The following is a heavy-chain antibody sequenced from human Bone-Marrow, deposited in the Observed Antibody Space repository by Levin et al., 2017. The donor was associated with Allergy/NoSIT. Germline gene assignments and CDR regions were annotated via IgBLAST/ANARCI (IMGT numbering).Heavy chain of an antibody. CDR1: GFTFAHYT. CDR2: ITWDGSRT. Sequence: GESLKISCAASGFTFAHYTMHWVRQLPGKGPEWVSLITWDGSRTYYADSVKGRFTISRNNSEDSLYLQLHSLRTDDTALYYCARDRAPGTGPYFFYAMDVWGQGTTVTVSS. CDR3: ARDRAPGTGPYFFYAMDV. V-gene: IGHV3-43*01. D-gene: IGHD6-13*01. J-gene: IGHJ6*02.